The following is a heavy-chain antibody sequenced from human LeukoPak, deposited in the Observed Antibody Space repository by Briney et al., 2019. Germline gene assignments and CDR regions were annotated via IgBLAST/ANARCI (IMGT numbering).Heavy chain of an antibody. CDR2: ISGSDATT. D-gene: IGHD1/OR15-1a*01. Sequence: GGSLRLSCAASGFSFSTYAMSWVRQAPGKGLEWVSAISGSDATTYYADSVKGRFTITRDDSKNTLYLQMNSLRADDTAVYYCAKVTGGNWHRYDYWGQGTLVTVSS. J-gene: IGHJ4*02. V-gene: IGHV3-23*01. CDR1: GFSFSTYA. CDR3: AKVTGGNWHRYDY.